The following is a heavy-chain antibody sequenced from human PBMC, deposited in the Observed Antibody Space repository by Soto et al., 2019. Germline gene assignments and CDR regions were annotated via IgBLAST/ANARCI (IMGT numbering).Heavy chain of an antibody. CDR2: IKQDGSEK. CDR3: ARDSPFYYYGMDV. J-gene: IGHJ6*02. V-gene: IGHV3-7*01. CDR1: GFTFSSYW. Sequence: VSLRLSCAASGFTFSSYWMSWVRQAPGKGLEWVANIKQDGSEKYYVDSVKGRFTISRDNAKNSLYLQMNSLRAEDTAVYYCARDSPFYYYGMDVWGQGTTVTVSS.